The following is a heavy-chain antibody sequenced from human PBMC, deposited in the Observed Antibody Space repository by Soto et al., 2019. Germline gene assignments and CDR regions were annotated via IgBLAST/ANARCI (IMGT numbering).Heavy chain of an antibody. V-gene: IGHV3-30*18. Sequence: HPGGSLRLSCAASGFTFSSYGMHWVRQAPGKGLEWVAVISYDGSNKYYADSVKGRFTISRDNSKNTLYLQMNSLRAEDTAVYYCAKASGAYCGGGCRPFDYWGQGTLVTVSS. D-gene: IGHD2-21*02. J-gene: IGHJ4*02. CDR3: AKASGAYCGGGCRPFDY. CDR1: GFTFSSYG. CDR2: ISYDGSNK.